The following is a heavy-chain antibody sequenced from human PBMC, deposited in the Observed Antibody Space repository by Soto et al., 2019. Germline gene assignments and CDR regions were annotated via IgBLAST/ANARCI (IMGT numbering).Heavy chain of an antibody. J-gene: IGHJ4*02. V-gene: IGHV1-18*01. Sequence: QVQLVQSGAEVKKPGASVKVSCKASGYTFTSYDISWVRQAPGQGLEWMGWISAYNGNTNYAQKFQGRVTMTTDTSTSTAYMELRSLRSAATAVYYCARDTYYYESSGLDDWGQGTLVTVSS. CDR2: ISAYNGNT. CDR1: GYTFTSYD. CDR3: ARDTYYYESSGLDD. D-gene: IGHD3-22*01.